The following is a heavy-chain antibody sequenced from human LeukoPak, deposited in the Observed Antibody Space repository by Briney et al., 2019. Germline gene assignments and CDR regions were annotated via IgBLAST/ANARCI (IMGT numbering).Heavy chain of an antibody. D-gene: IGHD2-2*03. CDR1: GFTFSNYW. Sequence: GGSLRLSCAASGFTFSNYWMHWVRQAPGKGLVWVSRINDDGSSENYAHSLQCRFTISRHNPKNTVYLQMHSLRAEHTAVYYCVSGYCSSTTCYRGAYWGQGTLVTVSS. J-gene: IGHJ4*02. CDR3: VSGYCSSTTCYRGAY. V-gene: IGHV3-74*01. CDR2: INDDGSSE.